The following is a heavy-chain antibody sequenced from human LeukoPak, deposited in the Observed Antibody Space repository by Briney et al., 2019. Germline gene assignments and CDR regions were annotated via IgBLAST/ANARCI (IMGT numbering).Heavy chain of an antibody. Sequence: GGSLRLSCAASGFTFSTYAMHWVRQAPGKGLEWVAVISYDGSNKYYADSVKGRFTISRDNSKNTLYLQMNSLRAEDTAVYYCAKDLLRYIDYWGQGTLVTVSS. CDR2: ISYDGSNK. D-gene: IGHD3-22*01. J-gene: IGHJ4*02. V-gene: IGHV3-30*04. CDR3: AKDLLRYIDY. CDR1: GFTFSTYA.